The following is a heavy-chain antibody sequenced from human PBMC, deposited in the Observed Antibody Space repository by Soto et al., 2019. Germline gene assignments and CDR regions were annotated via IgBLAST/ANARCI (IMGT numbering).Heavy chain of an antibody. Sequence: QVQLVESGGGVVQPGRSLRLSCAASGFTFSSYGMHWVRQAPGKGLEWVAVIWNDGSNKYYADSVKGRFTISRDNSKNTLYLQMNCMRAEDTAVYYCARVGDDFWSGYYGYWGQGTLVTVSS. CDR2: IWNDGSNK. CDR3: ARVGDDFWSGYYGY. D-gene: IGHD3-3*01. V-gene: IGHV3-33*01. J-gene: IGHJ4*02. CDR1: GFTFSSYG.